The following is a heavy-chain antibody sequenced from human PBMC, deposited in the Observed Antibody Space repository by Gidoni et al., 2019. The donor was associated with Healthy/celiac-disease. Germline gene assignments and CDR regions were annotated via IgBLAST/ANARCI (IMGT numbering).Heavy chain of an antibody. CDR3: ARGYRNYYDSSGYYLGWFDY. CDR1: GGSISRYY. D-gene: IGHD3-22*01. J-gene: IGHJ4*02. V-gene: IGHV4-59*01. Sequence: QVQLQESGPGLVKPSETLSLTCTVSGGSISRYYWSWIRQPPGKGLEWIGYIYYSGSTNYNPSLKSRVTISVDTSKNQFSLKLSSVTAADTAVYYCARGYRNYYDSSGYYLGWFDYWGQGTLVTVSS. CDR2: IYYSGST.